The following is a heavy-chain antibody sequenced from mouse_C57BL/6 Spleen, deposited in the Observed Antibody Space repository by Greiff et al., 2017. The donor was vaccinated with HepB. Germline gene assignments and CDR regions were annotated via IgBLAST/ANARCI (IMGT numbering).Heavy chain of an antibody. CDR2: ISYDGSN. V-gene: IGHV3-6*01. Sequence: EVKLMESGPGLVKPSQSLSLTCSVTGYSITSGYYWNWIRQFPGNKLEWMGYISYDGSNNYNPSLKNRISITRDTSKNQFFLKLNSVTTEDTATYYCARDHDYDGGVYAMDYWGQGTSVTVSS. D-gene: IGHD2-4*01. CDR3: ARDHDYDGGVYAMDY. CDR1: GYSITSGYY. J-gene: IGHJ4*01.